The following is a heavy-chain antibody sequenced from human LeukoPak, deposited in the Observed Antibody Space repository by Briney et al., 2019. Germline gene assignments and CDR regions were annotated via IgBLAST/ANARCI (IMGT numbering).Heavy chain of an antibody. J-gene: IGHJ3*02. CDR1: GGSISSGDYY. CDR2: IYYSGST. CDR3: ARDRRYCSSSSCYTAPDAFDI. D-gene: IGHD2-2*02. V-gene: IGHV4-30-4*08. Sequence: PSETLSLTCTVSGGSISSGDYYWSWIHQPPGKGLEWIGYIYYSGSTYYNPSLKSRVTISVDTSKNQFSLKLSSVTAADTAVYYCARDRRYCSSSSCYTAPDAFDIWGQGTMVTVSS.